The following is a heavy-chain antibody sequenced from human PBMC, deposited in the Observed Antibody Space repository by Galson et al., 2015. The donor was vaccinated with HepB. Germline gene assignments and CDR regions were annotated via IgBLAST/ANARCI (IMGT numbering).Heavy chain of an antibody. CDR1: GYTFTSYD. J-gene: IGHJ4*02. Sequence: SVKVSCKASGYTFTSYDISWVRQAPGQGLEWMGWISAYNGNTNYAQKLRSRVTMTTDTSTSTAYMELRSLRSDDTAVYYCARGHDYGSGSYELDYWGQGTLVTVSS. V-gene: IGHV1-18*01. D-gene: IGHD3-10*01. CDR2: ISAYNGNT. CDR3: ARGHDYGSGSYELDY.